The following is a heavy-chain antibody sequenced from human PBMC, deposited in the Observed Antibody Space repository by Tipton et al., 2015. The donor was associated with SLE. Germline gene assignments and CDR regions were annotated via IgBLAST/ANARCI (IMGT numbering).Heavy chain of an antibody. V-gene: IGHV3-23*03. CDR3: AKDQWEAAAVFAS. J-gene: IGHJ4*02. D-gene: IGHD6-13*01. CDR2: IYGGGGT. CDR1: VFTFSSYA. Sequence: GSLRLSCTASVFTFSSYAMSWVRQVPGKGLEWVSIIYGGGGTSYLDSVKGPFTISRDTSKNTLYLQMNSLRPEDTAVYYCAKDQWEAAAVFASWGQGTLVTVSS.